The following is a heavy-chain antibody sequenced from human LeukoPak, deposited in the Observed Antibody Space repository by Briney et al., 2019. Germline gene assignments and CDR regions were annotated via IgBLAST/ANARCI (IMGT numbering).Heavy chain of an antibody. J-gene: IGHJ4*02. CDR3: AKSYHTTYYYFDY. V-gene: IGHV3-23*01. D-gene: IGHD1-14*01. CDR2: ISVIGSST. Sequence: GGSLRLSCAASGFAFSFYAMSWLRQPPGKGLEWVSTISVIGSSTYYADSVKGQFTISRDNSRNTLYLLMNSLRAEDTAVYYCAKSYHTTYYYFDYWGQGTLVTVSS. CDR1: GFAFSFYA.